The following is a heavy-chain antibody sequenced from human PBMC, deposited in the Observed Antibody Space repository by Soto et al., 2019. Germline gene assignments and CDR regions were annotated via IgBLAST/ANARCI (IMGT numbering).Heavy chain of an antibody. CDR3: AKGVGSSWRDAFDI. CDR1: LFTFSSYA. CDR2: IYNSGDNT. D-gene: IGHD6-13*01. V-gene: IGHV3-23*01. J-gene: IGHJ3*02. Sequence: GGSLRLSCSASLFTFSSYAMSWVRQAPGKVLEWVSSIYNSGDNTYYADSVRGRFTISRDNSKNTVYVQMNSLRAEDTAVYYCAKGVGSSWRDAFDIWGQGTMVTVSS.